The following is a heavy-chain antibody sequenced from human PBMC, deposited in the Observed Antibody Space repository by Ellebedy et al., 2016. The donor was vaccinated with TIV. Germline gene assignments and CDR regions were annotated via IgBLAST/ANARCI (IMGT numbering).Heavy chain of an antibody. J-gene: IGHJ4*02. CDR3: ARDMVQGMVARYLWFDY. V-gene: IGHV1-18*01. CDR1: GGIFRSYA. Sequence: ASVKVSCKASGGIFRSYAISWVRQAPGQGLEWMGWISAYTGNSNYAQKFQGRVTVTTDTSTNTAYMELRSLRSDDTAVYYCARDMVQGMVARYLWFDYWGQGTLVTVSS. D-gene: IGHD5-12*01. CDR2: ISAYTGNS.